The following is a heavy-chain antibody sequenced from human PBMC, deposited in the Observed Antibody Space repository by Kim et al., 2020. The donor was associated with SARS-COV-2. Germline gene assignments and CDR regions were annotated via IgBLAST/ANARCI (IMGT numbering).Heavy chain of an antibody. CDR3: AKDYGDYRGYYYYGMDV. D-gene: IGHD4-17*01. Sequence: GGSLRLSCAASGFTFDGYAMHWVRQAPGKGLEWVSGISWNSGSIGYADSVKGRFTISRDNAQNSLYLQMNSLRAEDTALYYCAKDYGDYRGYYYYGMDVWGQGTTVTVSS. V-gene: IGHV3-9*01. CDR2: ISWNSGSI. CDR1: GFTFDGYA. J-gene: IGHJ6*02.